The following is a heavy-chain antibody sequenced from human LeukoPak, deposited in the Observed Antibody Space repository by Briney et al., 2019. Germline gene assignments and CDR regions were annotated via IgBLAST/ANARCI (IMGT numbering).Heavy chain of an antibody. CDR1: GYTLTELS. CDR3: AKDSRYFDWLEGGDAFDI. J-gene: IGHJ3*02. Sequence: SCKVSGYTLTELSMHWVRQAPGKGLEWVAVISYDGSNKYYADSVKGRFTISRDNSKNTLYLQMNSLRAEDTAVYYCAKDSRYFDWLEGGDAFDIWGQGTMVTVSS. V-gene: IGHV3-30*18. CDR2: ISYDGSNK. D-gene: IGHD3-9*01.